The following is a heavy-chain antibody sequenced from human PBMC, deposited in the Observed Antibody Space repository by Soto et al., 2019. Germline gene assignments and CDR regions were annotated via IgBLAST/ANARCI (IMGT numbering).Heavy chain of an antibody. CDR3: AKGPETYDFWSGIGPSYYYYYYMDV. Sequence: GGSLRLSCAASGFTFSSYAMSWVRQAPGKGLEWVSAISGSGGSTYYADSVKGRFTISRDNSKNTLYLQMNSLRAEDTAVYYCAKGPETYDFWSGIGPSYYYYYYMDVWGKGTTVTVSS. J-gene: IGHJ6*03. CDR2: ISGSGGST. CDR1: GFTFSSYA. V-gene: IGHV3-23*01. D-gene: IGHD3-3*01.